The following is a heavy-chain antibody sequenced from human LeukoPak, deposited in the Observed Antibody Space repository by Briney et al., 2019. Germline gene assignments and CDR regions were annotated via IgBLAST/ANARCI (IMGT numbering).Heavy chain of an antibody. CDR1: GYTFTGYY. J-gene: IGHJ4*02. V-gene: IGHV1-2*02. D-gene: IGHD3-22*01. Sequence: ASVKVSCKASGYTFTGYYMHWVRQAPGQGLEWMGWINPNSGGTNYAQKFQGRVTMTRDTSISTAYMELSRLRSDDTAVYYCARDYYYDSSGYYDYWGEGTLVTVSS. CDR3: ARDYYYDSSGYYDY. CDR2: INPNSGGT.